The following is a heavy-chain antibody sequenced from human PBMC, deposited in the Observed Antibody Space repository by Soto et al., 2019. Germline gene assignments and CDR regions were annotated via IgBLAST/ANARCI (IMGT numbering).Heavy chain of an antibody. V-gene: IGHV1-18*01. CDR1: CYTSTSYG. Sequence: GASVKVSCKASCYTSTSYGISWVRQSPGQGLEWMGLIIAYNGNTNYAQKLQGRVTMTTDTSTSTAYMELRSLRYEDTAVYYCARDPINWGQGTLVTVYS. CDR2: IIAYNGNT. CDR3: ARDPIN. J-gene: IGHJ4*02.